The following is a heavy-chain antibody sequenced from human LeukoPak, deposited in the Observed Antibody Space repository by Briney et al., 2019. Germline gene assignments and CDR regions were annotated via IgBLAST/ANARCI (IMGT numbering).Heavy chain of an antibody. D-gene: IGHD3-22*01. V-gene: IGHV4-59*11. CDR2: IFHSAST. CDR1: GVSISSHY. Sequence: SETLSLTCTVSGVSISSHYWSWIRQPPGKALEWLGYIFHSASTNYNPSLKSRVTISVDTSKSQFSLKLNSVTAADTAVYYCARDARYYGSSGYYAFDIWGQGTMVTVSS. J-gene: IGHJ3*02. CDR3: ARDARYYGSSGYYAFDI.